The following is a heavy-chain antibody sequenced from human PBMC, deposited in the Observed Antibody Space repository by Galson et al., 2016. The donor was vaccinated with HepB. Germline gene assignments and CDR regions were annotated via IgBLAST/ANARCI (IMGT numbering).Heavy chain of an antibody. CDR1: GFSISSGYY. Sequence: SETLSLTCAVSGFSISSGYYWGWIRQPPGKGLEYVGIISHTGGTYHNPSLKSRVTMSVDTTKNLFSLKLSSVTAADTAIYCCARVAGGRWDNWFDPWGQGTLVTVSS. CDR3: ARVAGGRWDNWFDP. J-gene: IGHJ5*02. D-gene: IGHD1-26*01. V-gene: IGHV4-38-2*01. CDR2: ISHTGGT.